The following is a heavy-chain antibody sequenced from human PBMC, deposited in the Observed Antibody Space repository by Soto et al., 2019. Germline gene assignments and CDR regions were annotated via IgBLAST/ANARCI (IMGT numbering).Heavy chain of an antibody. J-gene: IGHJ6*02. Sequence: PGGSLRLSCAASGFTFSTYDMNWVRQAPGKGLEWVSALSGSGDSTYYADSVKGRFTISRDNSKNTLYLQMNSLRAEDTAVYHCAKDGSECSGGTCYSSDYYGMDVWGQGTTVTVSS. CDR3: AKDGSECSGGTCYSSDYYGMDV. D-gene: IGHD2-15*01. V-gene: IGHV3-23*01. CDR1: GFTFSTYD. CDR2: LSGSGDST.